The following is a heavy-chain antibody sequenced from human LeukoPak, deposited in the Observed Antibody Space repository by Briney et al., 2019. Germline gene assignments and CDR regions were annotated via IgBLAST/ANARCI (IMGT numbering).Heavy chain of an antibody. V-gene: IGHV3-7*04. Sequence: GGSLRLSCAASGFTFSNYWMSWVRQAPGKGLEWVANIKQDGGEKHYVDSVKGRFTISRDNAKNSLYPQMNGLRADDTAVYFCARVAVAGTEFDYWGQGTLVTVSS. CDR2: IKQDGGEK. D-gene: IGHD6-19*01. J-gene: IGHJ4*02. CDR3: ARVAVAGTEFDY. CDR1: GFTFSNYW.